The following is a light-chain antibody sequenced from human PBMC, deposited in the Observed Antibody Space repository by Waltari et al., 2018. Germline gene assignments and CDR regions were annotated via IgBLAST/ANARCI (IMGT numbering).Light chain of an antibody. J-gene: IGKJ3*01. V-gene: IGKV3-20*01. CDR2: GAS. Sequence: IILTQSPATLSLSPGERATLSCRASQRVSSYLAWYQQKPRQAPRLLISGASSRATGIPYRFSGSGSGTEFTLTISSLEPEDFAVYYCQKYSSSPFTFGPGTKLDIK. CDR3: QKYSSSPFT. CDR1: QRVSSY.